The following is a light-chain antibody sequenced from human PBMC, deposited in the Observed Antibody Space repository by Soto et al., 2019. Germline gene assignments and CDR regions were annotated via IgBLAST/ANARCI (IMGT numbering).Light chain of an antibody. CDR1: QSIISG. V-gene: IGKV1-5*01. CDR3: QQYNSYPWT. CDR2: DAS. J-gene: IGKJ1*01. Sequence: DIQMTQSPSTLSASVGDRVTITCRASQSIISGLAWYQQKPGKAPKPLIYDASSLESGVPSRFSGSGSGTEFTLTISSLQPDDFATYYCQQYNSYPWTFGQGTKVEIK.